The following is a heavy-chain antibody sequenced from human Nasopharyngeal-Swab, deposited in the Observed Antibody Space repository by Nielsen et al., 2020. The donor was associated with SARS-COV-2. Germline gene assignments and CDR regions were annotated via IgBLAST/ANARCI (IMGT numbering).Heavy chain of an antibody. CDR2: IKQDGSEK. D-gene: IGHD1-26*01. Sequence: WIRQPPGKGLEWVANIKQDGSEKYYVDSVKGRFTISRDNSKNTLYLQMNSLRAEDTAVYYCARVEAGGEWELLPYYYYYMDVWGKGTTVTVSS. CDR3: ARVEAGGEWELLPYYYYYMDV. J-gene: IGHJ6*03. V-gene: IGHV3-7*01.